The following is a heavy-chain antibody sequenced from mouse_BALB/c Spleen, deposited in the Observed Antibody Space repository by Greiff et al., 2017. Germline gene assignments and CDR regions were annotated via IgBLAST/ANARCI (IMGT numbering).Heavy chain of an antibody. CDR2: INSNGGST. V-gene: IGHV5-6-3*01. CDR1: GFTFSSYG. CDR3: ARDGGESRFAY. Sequence: EVQLVESGGGLVQPGGSLKLSCAASGFTFSSYGMSWVRQTPDKRLELVATINSNGGSTYYPDSVKGRFTISRDNAKNTLYLQMSSLKSEDTAMYYCARDGGESRFAYWGQGTLVTVSA. J-gene: IGHJ3*01.